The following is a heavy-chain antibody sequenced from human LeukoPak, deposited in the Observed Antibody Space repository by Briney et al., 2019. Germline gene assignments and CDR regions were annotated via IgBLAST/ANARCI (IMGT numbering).Heavy chain of an antibody. CDR3: ARDRANDIAVADY. CDR1: GGSISSYY. Sequence: SETLSLTCTVSGGSISSYYWSWIRQPPGQGLEWIGYIYYSGSTNYNPSLKSRVTISVDTSKNQFSLKLSSVTAADTAVYYCARDRANDIAVADYWGQGTLVTVSS. J-gene: IGHJ4*02. D-gene: IGHD6-19*01. V-gene: IGHV4-59*12. CDR2: IYYSGST.